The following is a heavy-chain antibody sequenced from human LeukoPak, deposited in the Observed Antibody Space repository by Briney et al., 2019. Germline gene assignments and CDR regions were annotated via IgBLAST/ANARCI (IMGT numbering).Heavy chain of an antibody. Sequence: AGGSLRLPCAASGFTFSSYAMHWVRQAPGKGLEHVSAISSNGVSTYYANSVKGRFTISRDNSKNTLYFQMGSLRAEDMAVYYCARGDSSSPLYGMDVWGQGTTVTVSS. CDR3: ARGDSSSPLYGMDV. J-gene: IGHJ6*02. CDR1: GFTFSSYA. V-gene: IGHV3-64*01. D-gene: IGHD6-19*01. CDR2: ISSNGVST.